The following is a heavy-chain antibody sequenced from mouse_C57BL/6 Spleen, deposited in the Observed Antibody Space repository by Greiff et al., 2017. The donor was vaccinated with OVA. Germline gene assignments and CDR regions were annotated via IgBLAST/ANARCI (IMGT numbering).Heavy chain of an antibody. CDR2: FYPGGGSI. CDR1: GYTFTEYT. J-gene: IGHJ1*03. V-gene: IGHV1-62-2*01. D-gene: IGHD1-1*01. CDR3: ARHEDPTVVDWYFDV. Sequence: QVQLQQSGAELVKPGASVKLSCKASGYTFTEYTIHWVKPRSGQGLEWIGGFYPGGGSIKYNEKFKDKATLTADKSSSTVYMDRSILTSEYSAVYFCARHEDPTVVDWYFDVWGTGTTVTVSS.